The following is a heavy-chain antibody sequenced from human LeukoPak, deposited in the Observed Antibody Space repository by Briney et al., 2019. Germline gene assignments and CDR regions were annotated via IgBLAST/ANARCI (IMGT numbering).Heavy chain of an antibody. Sequence: SETLSLTCTVSGASITGHYLTWIRQPPGKGLEWIGEINHSGSTNYNPSLKSRVTISVDTSKNQFSLKLSSVTAADTAVYYCAARGQWLGDVWGKGTTVTVSS. D-gene: IGHD6-19*01. CDR1: GASITGHY. J-gene: IGHJ6*04. CDR2: INHSGST. V-gene: IGHV4-34*01. CDR3: AARGQWLGDV.